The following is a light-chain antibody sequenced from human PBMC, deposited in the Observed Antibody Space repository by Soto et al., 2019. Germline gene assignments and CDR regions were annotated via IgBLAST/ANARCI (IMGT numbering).Light chain of an antibody. CDR1: QSVSGN. CDR3: QQYNNWLIT. Sequence: EIVMTQSPATLSVSPGERATLSCRASQSVSGNLAWYQQKPGQAPSLLISGASTSATGLPAWFSGSGSGTELTLTISSLQSEDFAVYYCQQYNNWLITFGQGTRLEIK. J-gene: IGKJ5*01. V-gene: IGKV3-15*01. CDR2: GAS.